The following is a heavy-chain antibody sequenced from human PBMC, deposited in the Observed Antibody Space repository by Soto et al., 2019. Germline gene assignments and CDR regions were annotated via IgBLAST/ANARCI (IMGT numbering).Heavy chain of an antibody. J-gene: IGHJ6*02. CDR1: GGSISSGGYS. CDR3: ARAFRDYDSSLYYYYGMDV. V-gene: IGHV4-30-2*01. CDR2: IYHSGST. D-gene: IGHD3-3*01. Sequence: QLQLQESGSGLVKPSQTLSLTCAVSGGSISSGGYSWSWIRQPPGKGLEWIGYIYHSGSTYYNPSLKSRVTISVDRSKNQFSLKLSSVTAADTAVYYCARAFRDYDSSLYYYYGMDVWGQGTTVTVSS.